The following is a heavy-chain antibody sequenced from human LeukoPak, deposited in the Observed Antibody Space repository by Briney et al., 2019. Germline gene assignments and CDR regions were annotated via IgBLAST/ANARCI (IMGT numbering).Heavy chain of an antibody. CDR1: GFTFSSYA. V-gene: IGHV3-23*01. D-gene: IGHD5-12*01. CDR3: AKTNSGYEILYYFDY. Sequence: PGGSLRLSCAASGFTFSSYAMSWVRQAPGKGLEWVSAISGSGGSTYYADSVKGRFTTSRDNSKNTLYLQMNSLRAEDTAVYYCAKTNSGYEILYYFDYWGQGTLVTVSS. CDR2: ISGSGGST. J-gene: IGHJ4*02.